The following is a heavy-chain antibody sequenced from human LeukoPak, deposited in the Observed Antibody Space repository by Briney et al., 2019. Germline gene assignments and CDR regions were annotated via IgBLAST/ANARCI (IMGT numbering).Heavy chain of an antibody. Sequence: GASVKVPCKASGYTFTSYGISWVRQAPGQGLEWMGWISAYNGNTNYAQKLQGRVTMTTDTSTSTAYMELRSLRSDDTAVYYCARVMYSSSWYDPYYYYYMDVWGKGTTVTVSS. CDR3: ARVMYSSSWYDPYYYYYMDV. J-gene: IGHJ6*03. CDR1: GYTFTSYG. CDR2: ISAYNGNT. V-gene: IGHV1-18*01. D-gene: IGHD6-13*01.